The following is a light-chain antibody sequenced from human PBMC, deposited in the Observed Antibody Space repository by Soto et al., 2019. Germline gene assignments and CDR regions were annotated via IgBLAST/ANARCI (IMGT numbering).Light chain of an antibody. CDR3: QSYDSSLGGWV. J-gene: IGLJ3*02. Sequence: QSVLTQPPSVSGAPGQRVTISCTGSSSNIGAGYDVHWFQQIPGTSPKVLIHGNSNRPSGVPDRFSGSKSGTSASVAITGLQAEDEADYYCQSYDSSLGGWVFGGGTQLTVL. CDR1: SSNIGAGYD. CDR2: GNS. V-gene: IGLV1-40*01.